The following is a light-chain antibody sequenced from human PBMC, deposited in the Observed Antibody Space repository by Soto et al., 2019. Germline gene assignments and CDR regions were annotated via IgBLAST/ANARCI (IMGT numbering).Light chain of an antibody. Sequence: EIVLTQSPATLSLSPGERATLSCRASQSVSSYLAWYQQKPGQAPRLLIYDASNRATGIPARFSGSGSGTVFTLTISSLEPEDFAVYYCQQRRNWPSFGGGTKMDIK. CDR1: QSVSSY. CDR2: DAS. V-gene: IGKV3-11*01. CDR3: QQRRNWPS. J-gene: IGKJ4*01.